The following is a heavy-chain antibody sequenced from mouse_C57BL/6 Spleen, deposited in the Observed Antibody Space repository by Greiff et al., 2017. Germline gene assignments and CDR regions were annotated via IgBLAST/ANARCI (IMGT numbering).Heavy chain of an antibody. CDR1: GYTFTDYY. J-gene: IGHJ2*01. V-gene: IGHV1-26*01. Sequence: EVQLQQSGPELVKPGASVKISCKASGYTFTDYYMNWVKQSHGKGLEWIGDINPNNGGTSYNQKFKGKATLTVDKSSSTAYMELRSLTSEDSAVYYCARSDYWGQGTTLTVSS. CDR3: ARSDY. CDR2: INPNNGGT.